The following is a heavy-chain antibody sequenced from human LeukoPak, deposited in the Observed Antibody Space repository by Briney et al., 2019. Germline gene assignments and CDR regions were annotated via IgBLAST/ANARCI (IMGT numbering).Heavy chain of an antibody. CDR1: GYTFTSYG. CDR3: ARGIGDYYDSSGYSPNWFDP. V-gene: IGHV1-18*01. D-gene: IGHD3-22*01. Sequence: GASVKVSCKASGYTFTSYGISWVRQAPGQGLEWMGWISAYNGNTNYAQKLQGRVTMTTDTSTSTAYMELRSLRSDDTAVYYCARGIGDYYDSSGYSPNWFDPWGQGTLVTVSS. CDR2: ISAYNGNT. J-gene: IGHJ5*02.